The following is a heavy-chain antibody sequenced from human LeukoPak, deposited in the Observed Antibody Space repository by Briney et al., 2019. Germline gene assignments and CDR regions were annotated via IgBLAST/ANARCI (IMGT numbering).Heavy chain of an antibody. D-gene: IGHD3-22*01. CDR3: AREVSITMIVVVKNWFDP. J-gene: IGHJ5*02. CDR1: GFTFSSYW. V-gene: IGHV3-7*01. CDR2: TKQDGSEK. Sequence: GGSLRLSCAASGFTFSSYWMSWVRQAPGKGLEWVANTKQDGSEKYYVDSVKGRFTISRDNAKNSLYLQMNSLRAEDTAVYYCAREVSITMIVVVKNWFDPWGQGTLVTVSS.